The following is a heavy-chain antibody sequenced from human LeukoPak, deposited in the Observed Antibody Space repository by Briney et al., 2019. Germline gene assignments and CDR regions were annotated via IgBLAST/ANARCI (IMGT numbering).Heavy chain of an antibody. J-gene: IGHJ1*01. CDR3: ARDYYDSSGGSFQH. D-gene: IGHD3-22*01. CDR2: IYYSGST. V-gene: IGHV4-59*01. Sequence: SETLSLTCTVSGGSISSYYWSWIRQPPGKGLEWIGYIYYSGSTNYNPSLKSRVTISVDTSKNQFSLKLSSVTAADTAVYYCARDYYDSSGGSFQHWGQGTLVTVSS. CDR1: GGSISSYY.